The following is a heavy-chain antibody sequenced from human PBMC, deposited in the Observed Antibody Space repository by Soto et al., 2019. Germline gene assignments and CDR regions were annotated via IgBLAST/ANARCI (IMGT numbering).Heavy chain of an antibody. Sequence: GGSLRLSCAASGITFSSYAMSWVRQAPGKGLEWVSGISGSGGTTYYADSVKGRFTISRDNSKNTLYLQMNSLRAEDTAVYYCANQVYIEVAGTVVNWGQGTLVTVSS. D-gene: IGHD6-19*01. V-gene: IGHV3-23*01. J-gene: IGHJ4*02. CDR2: ISGSGGTT. CDR3: ANQVYIEVAGTVVN. CDR1: GITFSSYA.